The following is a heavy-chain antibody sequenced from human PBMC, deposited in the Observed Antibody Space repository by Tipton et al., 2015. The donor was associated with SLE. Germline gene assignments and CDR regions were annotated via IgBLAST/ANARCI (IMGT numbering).Heavy chain of an antibody. CDR2: IRRKIYGGTT. CDR1: GFSFGDYA. Sequence: SLRLSCTASGFSFGDYALSWVRQAPGKGLEWVSFIRRKIYGGTTEYAASVKGRFTILRDDSKSIAYLQMNSLKTEDTAVYYCTRVCSSTNCFGTESDYWGQGTLVTVSS. J-gene: IGHJ4*02. V-gene: IGHV3-49*04. CDR3: TRVCSSTNCFGTESDY. D-gene: IGHD2-2*01.